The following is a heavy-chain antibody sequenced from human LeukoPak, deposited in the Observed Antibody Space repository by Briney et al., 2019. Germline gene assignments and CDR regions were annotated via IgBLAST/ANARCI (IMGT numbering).Heavy chain of an antibody. CDR1: GGSFSGYY. J-gene: IGHJ4*02. Sequence: SETLSLTCAVYGGSFSGYYWSWIRQPPGKGLEWIGEINHSGSTNYNPSLKSRVTISVDTFKNQFSLKLRSVTAADTAVYYCARQRITRYCSSTSCYAGSDYWGQGTLVTVSS. D-gene: IGHD2-2*01. V-gene: IGHV4-34*01. CDR3: ARQRITRYCSSTSCYAGSDY. CDR2: INHSGST.